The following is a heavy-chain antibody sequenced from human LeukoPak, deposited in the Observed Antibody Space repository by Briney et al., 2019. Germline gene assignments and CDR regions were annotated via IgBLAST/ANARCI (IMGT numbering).Heavy chain of an antibody. CDR2: IYPGDSDT. D-gene: IGHD4-17*01. CDR1: GYSFTSYW. Sequence: GESLKISCKGSGYSFTSYWIGWVRQMPGKGLEWMGIIYPGDSDTIYSPSFQGQVTISADKSISTAYLQWSSLKASDTAMYYCAREADYGDYVAAFDIWGQGTMVTVSS. V-gene: IGHV5-51*01. CDR3: AREADYGDYVAAFDI. J-gene: IGHJ3*02.